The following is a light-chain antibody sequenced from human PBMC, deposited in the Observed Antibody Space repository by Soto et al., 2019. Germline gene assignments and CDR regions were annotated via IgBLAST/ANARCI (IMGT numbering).Light chain of an antibody. J-gene: IGKJ4*02. Sequence: DIVMTQSPESLTVSLGERATLNCKSSQNLLYSSNNKNFLAWYQQKPGQPPKLLISWASTRASGVPDRFSGGGSGTDFTLTTSSLQAEGVAVYYCHQHYTPPLTFGGGTKVEIK. CDR3: HQHYTPPLT. CDR1: QNLLYSSNNKNF. V-gene: IGKV4-1*01. CDR2: WAS.